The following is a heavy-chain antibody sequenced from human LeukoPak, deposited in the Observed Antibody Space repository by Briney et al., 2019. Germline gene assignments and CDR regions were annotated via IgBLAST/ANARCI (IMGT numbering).Heavy chain of an antibody. Sequence: GGSLRLSCAASGFTFSSYAMHWVRQAPGKGLEWVAVISYDGSNKYYADSVKGRFTISRDNSKNTLYLQMNSLRAEDTAVYYCAKDFEMGTDIVVVPAAIRGDYFDYWGQGTLVTVSS. CDR1: GFTFSSYA. CDR3: AKDFEMGTDIVVVPAAIRGDYFDY. J-gene: IGHJ4*02. V-gene: IGHV3-30-3*01. D-gene: IGHD2-2*02. CDR2: ISYDGSNK.